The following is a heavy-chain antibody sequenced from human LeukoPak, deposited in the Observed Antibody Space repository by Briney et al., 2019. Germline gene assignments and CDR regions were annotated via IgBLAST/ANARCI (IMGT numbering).Heavy chain of an antibody. CDR1: GFTFSNYY. D-gene: IGHD1-1*01. J-gene: IGHJ4*02. V-gene: IGHV3-30*18. CDR2: ISDDGNRK. CDR3: VKDLSGYWTFDY. Sequence: GGSLRLSCAASGFTFSNYYMHWGRQAPGKGLEWVAVISDDGNRKYYADPVQGRFTISRDNSKNTLYLQMNSLRAEDTAVYFCVKDLSGYWTFDYWGQGTLVTVSS.